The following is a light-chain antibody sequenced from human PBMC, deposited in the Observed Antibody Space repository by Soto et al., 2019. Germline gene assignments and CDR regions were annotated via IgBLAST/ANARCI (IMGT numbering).Light chain of an antibody. CDR2: GAS. Sequence: EIVLAQSPGTLSLSPGERETLSCRASQRVSSSYLAWYQQKPGQAPRLLIYGASSRATGIPDRFSGSGSGTDFTLTISILEPEDFAVYFCQRYGSSPPFTFGQGTKVDIK. CDR3: QRYGSSPPFT. CDR1: QRVSSSY. V-gene: IGKV3-20*01. J-gene: IGKJ2*01.